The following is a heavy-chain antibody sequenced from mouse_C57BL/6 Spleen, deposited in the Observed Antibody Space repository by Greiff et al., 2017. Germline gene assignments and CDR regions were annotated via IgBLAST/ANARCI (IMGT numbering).Heavy chain of an antibody. CDR3: TTGRHYYAMDY. CDR2: IDPENGDT. CDR1: GFNIKDDY. J-gene: IGHJ4*01. V-gene: IGHV14-4*01. Sequence: EVQLVESGAELVRPGASVKLSCTASGFNIKDDYMHWVKQRPEQGLEWIGWIDPENGDTEYASKFQGKATITADTSSNTAYLQLSSLTSEDTAVYYCTTGRHYYAMDYWGQGTSVTVSS.